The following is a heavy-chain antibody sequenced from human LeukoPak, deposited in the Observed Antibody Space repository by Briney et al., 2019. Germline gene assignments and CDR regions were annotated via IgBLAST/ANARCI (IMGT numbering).Heavy chain of an antibody. D-gene: IGHD3-9*01. J-gene: IGHJ6*03. Sequence: NPSETLSLTCTVSGGSITNYYWSWIRQSAGKGLEWIGRIYSTGIITYNPSLKSRVTMSVDTSKNQLSLRLISVTAADTAVYYYARDYYDILTGYQSYYMDVWGKGTTVTISS. CDR2: IYSTGII. V-gene: IGHV4-4*07. CDR1: GGSITNYY. CDR3: ARDYYDILTGYQSYYMDV.